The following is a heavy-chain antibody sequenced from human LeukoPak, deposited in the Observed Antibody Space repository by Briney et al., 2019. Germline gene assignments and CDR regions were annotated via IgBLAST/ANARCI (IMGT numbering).Heavy chain of an antibody. CDR2: ISKDGRTV. V-gene: IGHV3-11*01. J-gene: IGHJ4*02. CDR1: GFTFSDYY. Sequence: GGSLRLSCAASGFTFSDYYMSWIRQAPGKGLEWVSFISKDGRTVSYADSVKGQFTISRDNSKNSLYLRMNSLTADDTAVYFCARVRGSYSSDYWGQGTLVTVSS. CDR3: ARVRGSYSSDY. D-gene: IGHD5-12*01.